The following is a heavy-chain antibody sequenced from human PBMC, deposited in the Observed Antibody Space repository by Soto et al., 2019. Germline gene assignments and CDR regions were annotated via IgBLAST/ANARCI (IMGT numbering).Heavy chain of an antibody. V-gene: IGHV3-23*01. CDR3: AKDPGYCSGGSCYV. CDR2: ISGSGGST. Sequence: PGGSLRLSCAASGSTFSSYAMSWVRQAPGKGLEWVSAISGSGGSTYYADSVKGRFTISRDNSKNTLYLQMNSLRAEDTAVYYCAKDPGYCSGGSCYVWGKGTTVTVSS. J-gene: IGHJ6*04. CDR1: GSTFSSYA. D-gene: IGHD2-15*01.